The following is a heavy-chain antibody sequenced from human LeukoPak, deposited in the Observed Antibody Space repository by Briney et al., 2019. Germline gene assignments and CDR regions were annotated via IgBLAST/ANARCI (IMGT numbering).Heavy chain of an antibody. CDR3: ARDDGSYSFEGTDY. J-gene: IGHJ4*02. V-gene: IGHV3-7*01. CDR1: GFTFSSYE. D-gene: IGHD1-26*01. Sequence: PGGSLRLSCAASGFTFSSYEMNWVRQAPGKGLEWVANIKQDGSEKYYVDSVKGRFTISRDNAKNSLYLQMNSLRAEDTAVYYCARDDGSYSFEGTDYWGQGTLVTVSS. CDR2: IKQDGSEK.